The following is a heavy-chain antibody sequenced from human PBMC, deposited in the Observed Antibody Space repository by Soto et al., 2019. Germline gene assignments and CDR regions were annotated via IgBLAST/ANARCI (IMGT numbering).Heavy chain of an antibody. CDR1: GFTFSVFA. CDR2: ISGRGENT. J-gene: IGHJ3*02. Sequence: EVQLLESGGGLVQPGGSLRLSCAASGFTFSVFAMSWVRQAPGKGLELVSTISGRGENTYYADSVKGRFNISRDNAKNTLNLQMNSLRGEDTAVYYCAKYRGTGDYGVNAVDIWGQGTMVTVAS. V-gene: IGHV3-23*01. D-gene: IGHD7-27*01. CDR3: AKYRGTGDYGVNAVDI.